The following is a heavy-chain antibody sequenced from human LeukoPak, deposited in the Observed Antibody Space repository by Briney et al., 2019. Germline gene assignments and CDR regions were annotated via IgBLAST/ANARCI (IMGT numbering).Heavy chain of an antibody. CDR3: ARGPAGYN. CDR2: IYSGGST. D-gene: IGHD1-1*01. CDR1: GFTVSSNH. J-gene: IGHJ4*02. V-gene: IGHV3-53*01. Sequence: GGSLRLSCAASGFTVSSNHMSWVRQAPGKGLEWVSVIYSGGSTDYADSVKGRFTISRDNSKNTLYLQMNSLRAEDPAVYHCARGPAGYNWGQGTLVTVSS.